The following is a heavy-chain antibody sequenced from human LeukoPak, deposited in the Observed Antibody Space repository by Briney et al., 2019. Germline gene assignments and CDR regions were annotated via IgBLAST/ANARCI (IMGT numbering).Heavy chain of an antibody. D-gene: IGHD3-22*01. CDR3: ARRPYYYDSSGYFPYYFDY. CDR1: GDSVSSENYH. CDR2: IYYSGSA. J-gene: IGHJ4*02. Sequence: PSETLSLTCTVSGDSVSSENYHWTWIRQPPGKGLECIGYIYYSGSANYNPSLKSRVTMSVDTSKNQFSLKLSSVTAADTAVYYCARRPYYYDSSGYFPYYFDYWGQGTLVTVSS. V-gene: IGHV4-61*01.